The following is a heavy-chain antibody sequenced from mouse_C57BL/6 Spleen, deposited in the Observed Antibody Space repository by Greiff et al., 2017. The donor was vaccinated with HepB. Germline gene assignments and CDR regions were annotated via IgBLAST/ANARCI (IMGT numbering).Heavy chain of an antibody. J-gene: IGHJ1*03. CDR2: IYPRSGNT. V-gene: IGHV1-81*01. CDR1: GYTFTSYG. CDR3: ARAGIWYFDV. Sequence: VQLQESGAELARPGASVKLSCKASGYTFTSYGISWVKQRTGQGLEWIGEIYPRSGNTYYNEKFKGKATLTADKSSSTAYMELRSLTSEDSAVYFCARAGIWYFDVWGTGTTVTVSS.